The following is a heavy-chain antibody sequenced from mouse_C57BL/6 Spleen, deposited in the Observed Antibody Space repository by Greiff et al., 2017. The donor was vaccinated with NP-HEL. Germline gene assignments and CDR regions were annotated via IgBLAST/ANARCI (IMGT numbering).Heavy chain of an antibody. CDR3: ASHYGSSWFAY. J-gene: IGHJ3*01. CDR2: IYPGDGDT. D-gene: IGHD1-1*01. Sequence: VKLMESGPELVKPGASVKISCKASGYAFSSSWMNWVKQRPGKGLEWIGRIYPGDGDTNYNGKFKGKATLTADKSSSTAYMQLSSLTSEDSAVYFCASHYGSSWFAYWGQGTLVTVSA. CDR1: GYAFSSSW. V-gene: IGHV1-82*01.